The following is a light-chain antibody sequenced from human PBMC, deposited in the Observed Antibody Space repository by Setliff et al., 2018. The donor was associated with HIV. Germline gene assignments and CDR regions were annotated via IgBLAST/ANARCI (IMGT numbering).Light chain of an antibody. J-gene: IGKJ2*01. Sequence: ETVMTQSPATLSVSPGNRATLSCRASQSVSSNLAWYQQKPGQAPRLLIYGASPRATSIPARFSGSGSGTEFNLTISSVQSEDFAVYYCQQYNNWPLYTFGQGTKVDIK. CDR3: QQYNNWPLYT. CDR1: QSVSSN. CDR2: GAS. V-gene: IGKV3-15*01.